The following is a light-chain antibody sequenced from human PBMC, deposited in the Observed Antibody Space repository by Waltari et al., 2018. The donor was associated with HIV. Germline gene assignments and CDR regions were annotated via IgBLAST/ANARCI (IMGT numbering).Light chain of an antibody. CDR1: SSNIGNNY. Sequence: QSVLTQPPSVSAAPGQKVFLSCPGISSNIGNNYVSWYQQLPGTAPKLLMYDSNKRPSGIPDRFSGSKSGTSATLAITGLQTGDEADYYCVTWDFSLSAVVFGGGTKLTVL. CDR3: VTWDFSLSAVV. J-gene: IGLJ3*02. V-gene: IGLV1-51*01. CDR2: DSN.